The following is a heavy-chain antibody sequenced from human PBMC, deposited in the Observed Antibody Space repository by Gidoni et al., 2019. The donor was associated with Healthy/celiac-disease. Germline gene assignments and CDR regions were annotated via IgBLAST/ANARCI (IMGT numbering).Heavy chain of an antibody. Sequence: QVQLQQWGAGLLKTSETLSLTCAVYGGSFSGYYWSWIRQPPGKGLEWIGEINHSGSTNYNPSLKSRVTISVDTSKNQFSLKLSSVTAADTAVYYCARADCSGGSCYSDWYFDLWGRGTLVTVSS. CDR1: GGSFSGYY. V-gene: IGHV4-34*01. CDR2: INHSGST. D-gene: IGHD2-15*01. CDR3: ARADCSGGSCYSDWYFDL. J-gene: IGHJ2*01.